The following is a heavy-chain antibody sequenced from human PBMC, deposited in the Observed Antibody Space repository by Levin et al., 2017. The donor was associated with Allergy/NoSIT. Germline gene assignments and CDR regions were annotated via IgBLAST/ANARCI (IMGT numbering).Heavy chain of an antibody. CDR3: ARHSLLEPWSRGYFDY. CDR1: GGSISSYY. J-gene: IGHJ4*02. Sequence: SQTLSLTCTVSGGSISSYYWSWIRQPPGKGLEWIGYIYYSGSTNYNPSLKSRVTISVDTSKNQFSLKLSSVTAADTAVYYCARHSLLEPWSRGYFDYWGQGTLVTVSS. D-gene: IGHD1-1*01. V-gene: IGHV4-59*08. CDR2: IYYSGST.